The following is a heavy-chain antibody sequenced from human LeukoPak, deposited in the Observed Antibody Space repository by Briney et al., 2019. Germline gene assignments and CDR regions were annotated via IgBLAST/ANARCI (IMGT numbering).Heavy chain of an antibody. CDR3: ARDTVELLGYYYYYYMDV. D-gene: IGHD1-7*01. Sequence: GGSLRLSCAASGFTFSSYWMSWVRQAPGKGLEWVANIKQDGSEKYYVDSVKGRFTISRDNAKNSLYLQMNSLRAEDTAVYYCARDTVELLGYYYYYYMDVWGKGTTVTVSS. CDR2: IKQDGSEK. J-gene: IGHJ6*03. V-gene: IGHV3-7*01. CDR1: GFTFSSYW.